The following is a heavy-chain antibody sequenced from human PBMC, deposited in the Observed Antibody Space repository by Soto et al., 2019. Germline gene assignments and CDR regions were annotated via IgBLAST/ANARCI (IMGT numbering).Heavy chain of an antibody. D-gene: IGHD3-10*01. CDR2: IYTSGST. J-gene: IGHJ4*02. CDR1: CGSISSYY. V-gene: IGHV4-4*07. CDR3: ARVGTMVRGVHMTSYYFDY. Sequence: SETLSLTCTVSCGSISSYYWSWIRQPAGKGLEWIGRIYTSGSTNYNPSLKSRVTMSVDTSKNQFSLKLSSVTAADTAVYYCARVGTMVRGVHMTSYYFDYWGQGTLVTVPQ.